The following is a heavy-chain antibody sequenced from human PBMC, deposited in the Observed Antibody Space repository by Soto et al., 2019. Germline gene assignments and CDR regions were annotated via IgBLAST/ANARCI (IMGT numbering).Heavy chain of an antibody. Sequence: QLVQSGTEVKEPGASVRVSCKASGYIFSNYHMHWVRQAPGQGLEWMAIITPTGETTIYAQKFQGRITVTRDTSASTLNMHLSSLTSDDTAMYYCVREYEVGCGSYPLWGQGTLVTVSS. CDR3: VREYEVGCGSYPL. J-gene: IGHJ4*02. D-gene: IGHD1-26*01. V-gene: IGHV1-46*03. CDR2: ITPTGETT. CDR1: GYIFSNYH.